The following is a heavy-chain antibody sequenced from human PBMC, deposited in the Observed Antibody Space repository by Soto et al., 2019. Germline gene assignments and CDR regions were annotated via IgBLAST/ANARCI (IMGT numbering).Heavy chain of an antibody. J-gene: IGHJ5*01. V-gene: IGHV4-4*02. D-gene: IGHD1-1*01. CDR3: ARVRQGCSANNCYFDP. Sequence: SEILSLTCTLSGGSVRAPDWWNWVRQSPDKGLEWIAEVYISGHSNYNPSLRSRVSVSIDSSKNQFYLNLNSVTAADTAIYYCARVRQGCSANNCYFDPWGQGTQVTVSS. CDR1: GGSVRAPDW. CDR2: VYISGHS.